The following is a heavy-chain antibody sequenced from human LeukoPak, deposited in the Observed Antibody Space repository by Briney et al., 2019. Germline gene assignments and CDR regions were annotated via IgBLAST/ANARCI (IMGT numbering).Heavy chain of an antibody. J-gene: IGHJ4*02. CDR2: IYSGST. CDR1: GGSISSSSYY. D-gene: IGHD3-22*01. Sequence: PSETLSLTCTVSGGSISSSSYYWGWIRQPPGKGLEWIGSIYSGSTYYNPSLKSRVTISVDTSKNQFSLKLSSVTAADTAVYYCARRVRYYDTSGPRDYWGQGTLVTVSS. V-gene: IGHV4-39*01. CDR3: ARRVRYYDTSGPRDY.